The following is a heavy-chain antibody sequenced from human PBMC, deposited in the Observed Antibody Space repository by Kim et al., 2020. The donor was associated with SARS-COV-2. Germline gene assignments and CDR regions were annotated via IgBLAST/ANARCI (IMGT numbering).Heavy chain of an antibody. V-gene: IGHV4-39*01. CDR1: GGSISSSSYY. CDR3: ARPRPGYCSGGSCSTNWFDP. D-gene: IGHD2-15*01. J-gene: IGHJ5*02. CDR2: IYYSGST. Sequence: SETLSLTCTVSGGSISSSSYYWGWIRQPTGKGLEWIGSIYYSGSTYYNPSLKSRVTISVDTSKNQFSLKLSSVTAADTAVYYCARPRPGYCSGGSCSTNWFDPWGQGTLVTVSS.